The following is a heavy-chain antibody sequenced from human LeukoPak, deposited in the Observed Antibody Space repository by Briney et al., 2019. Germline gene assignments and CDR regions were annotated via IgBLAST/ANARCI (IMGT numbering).Heavy chain of an antibody. D-gene: IGHD4-23*01. CDR2: IYYSGST. V-gene: IGHV4-31*03. CDR3: ARGYYGGTVYDI. CDR1: GGSISSGGYY. J-gene: IGHJ3*02. Sequence: PSRTLSLTCTVSGGSISSGGYYWSWIRQHPGKGLEWIGYIYYSGSTYYNPSLKSRVTISVDTSKNQFSLKLSSVTAADTAVYYCARGYYGGTVYDIWGQGTMVTVSS.